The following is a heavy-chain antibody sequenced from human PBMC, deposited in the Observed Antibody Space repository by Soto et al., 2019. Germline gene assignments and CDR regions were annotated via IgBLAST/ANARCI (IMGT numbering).Heavy chain of an antibody. V-gene: IGHV1-69*01. CDR1: GGTFSSYA. J-gene: IGHJ5*02. CDR2: IIPIFGTA. Sequence: QVQLVQSGAEVKKPGSSVKVSCKASGGTFSSYAISWVRQAPGQGLEWMGGIIPIFGTANYAQKFQGRVTITADESTSTAYMELSSLRSEDTAVYYCARSTIFGFDAKAGGNWFDPWGQGTLVTVSS. D-gene: IGHD3-3*01. CDR3: ARSTIFGFDAKAGGNWFDP.